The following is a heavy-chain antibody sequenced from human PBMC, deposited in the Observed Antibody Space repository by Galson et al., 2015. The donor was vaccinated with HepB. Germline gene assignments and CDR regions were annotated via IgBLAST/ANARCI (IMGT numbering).Heavy chain of an antibody. CDR3: ARESHCGGYICYFDY. CDR1: GLTFYRYN. CDR2: ISSGSSYI. Sequence: SLRLSCAASGLTFYRYNVNWVRQAPGKGLEWVASISSGSSYIYYADSVKGRSTISRDNTKNSVSLQMNSLRAEGTAVYYCARESHCGGYICYFDYWGQGTLVTVSS. J-gene: IGHJ4*02. D-gene: IGHD2-21*01. V-gene: IGHV3-21*01.